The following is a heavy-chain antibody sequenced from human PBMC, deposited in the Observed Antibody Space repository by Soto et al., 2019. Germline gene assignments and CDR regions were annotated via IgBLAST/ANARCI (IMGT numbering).Heavy chain of an antibody. Sequence: QVQLVESGGGVVQPGRSLRLSCAASGFTFSSYAMHWVRQAPGKGLEWVALISYDGSNKYYAESVKGRFTISRDNSMNTLYLQMISLRPEDTAVYYCAAIGHRSPWGQGTLVTVSS. J-gene: IGHJ5*02. CDR2: ISYDGSNK. CDR3: AAIGHRSP. D-gene: IGHD2-2*02. V-gene: IGHV3-30-3*01. CDR1: GFTFSSYA.